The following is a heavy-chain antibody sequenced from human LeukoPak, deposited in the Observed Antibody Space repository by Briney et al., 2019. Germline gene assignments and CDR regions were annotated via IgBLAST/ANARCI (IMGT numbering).Heavy chain of an antibody. Sequence: VASVKVSCKASGYTFTGYYMHWVRQAPGQGLEWMGWINPNSGGTNYAQKFQGRVTTTRDTSISTAYMELSRLRSDDTAVYYCSLGDYGHVDYWGQGTLVTVSS. CDR3: SLGDYGHVDY. J-gene: IGHJ4*02. D-gene: IGHD4/OR15-4a*01. CDR2: INPNSGGT. V-gene: IGHV1-2*02. CDR1: GYTFTGYY.